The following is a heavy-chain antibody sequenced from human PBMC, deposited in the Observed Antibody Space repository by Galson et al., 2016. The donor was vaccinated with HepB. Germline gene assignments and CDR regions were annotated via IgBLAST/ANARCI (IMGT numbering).Heavy chain of an antibody. V-gene: IGHV3-43D*03. J-gene: IGHJ4*01. D-gene: IGHD1-26*01. CDR2: ISWDGGST. CDR1: GFTFEDYV. CDR3: AKASGSDYFFES. Sequence: SLRLSCAASGFTFEDYVIHWVRQAPGKSLEWVSLISWDGGSTFYADSVKGRFTISRDNRKNSLYLQMNSLTTEDTAFYYCAKASGSDYFFESWGQGTLVTVSS.